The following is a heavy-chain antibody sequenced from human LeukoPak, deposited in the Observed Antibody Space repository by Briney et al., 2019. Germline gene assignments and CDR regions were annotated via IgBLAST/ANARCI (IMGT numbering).Heavy chain of an antibody. CDR3: ARPFGRYGDYENYYFDY. CDR2: ISSDGTTR. D-gene: IGHD4-17*01. V-gene: IGHV3-48*01. CDR1: EFTFSTYS. J-gene: IGHJ4*02. Sequence: GESLKISCAASEFTFSTYSMNWVRQAPGKGLEWVSYISSDGTTRYYADSVKGRFTVSRDTAKNSLYLQMNSLRAEDTAVYYCARPFGRYGDYENYYFDYWGQGTLVTVSS.